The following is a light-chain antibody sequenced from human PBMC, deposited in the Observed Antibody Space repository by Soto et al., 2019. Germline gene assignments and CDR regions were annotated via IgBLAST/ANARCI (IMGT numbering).Light chain of an antibody. Sequence: EIVLTQSPGTLSLSPGERATLSCRASQSVSSSYLAWYQQKPGQAPRLLIYGAYRRATGIPDRFSVSGSGTDFTLTISRLEPEDFAVYYCQQYRRSPRTFGQGTKLEIK. CDR3: QQYRRSPRT. CDR1: QSVSSSY. CDR2: GAY. J-gene: IGKJ2*01. V-gene: IGKV3-20*01.